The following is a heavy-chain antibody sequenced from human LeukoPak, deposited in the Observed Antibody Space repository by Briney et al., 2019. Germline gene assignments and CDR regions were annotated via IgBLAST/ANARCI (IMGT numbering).Heavy chain of an antibody. D-gene: IGHD5-12*01. V-gene: IGHV4-61*02. CDR3: ARIYSGYDLSGVGIDY. J-gene: IGHJ4*02. CDR2: IYTSGST. Sequence: SQTLSLTCTVSGGSISIGSYYWSWIRQPAGKGLEWIGRIYTSGSTNYNPSLKSRVTISVDTSKNQFSLKLSSVTAADTAVYYCARIYSGYDLSGVGIDYWGQGTLVTVSS. CDR1: GGSISIGSYY.